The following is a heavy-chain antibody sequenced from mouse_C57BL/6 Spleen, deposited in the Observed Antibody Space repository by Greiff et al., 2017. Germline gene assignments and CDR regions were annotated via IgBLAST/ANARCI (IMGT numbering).Heavy chain of an antibody. D-gene: IGHD2-1*01. Sequence: EVKLMESGGGLVQPGGSLSLSCAASGFTFTDYYMSWVRQPPGKALEWLGFIRNKANGYTTEYSASVKGRFTISRDNSQSILYLQMNALRAEDSATYYCARYIDYGNYDYAMDYWGQGTSVTVSS. CDR1: GFTFTDYY. J-gene: IGHJ4*01. V-gene: IGHV7-3*01. CDR3: ARYIDYGNYDYAMDY. CDR2: IRNKANGYTT.